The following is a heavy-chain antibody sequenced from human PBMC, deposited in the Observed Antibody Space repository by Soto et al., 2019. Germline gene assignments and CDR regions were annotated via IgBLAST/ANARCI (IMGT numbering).Heavy chain of an antibody. CDR3: ARDRGYSYGVQDGYYYYGMDV. V-gene: IGHV4-4*07. CDR1: GGSISSDY. D-gene: IGHD5-18*01. J-gene: IGHJ6*02. CDR2: IYTSGST. Sequence: SETLSLTCTVSGGSISSDYWSWIRQPAGKGLEWIGRIYTSGSTNYNPSLKSRVTMSVDTSKNQFSLKLSSVTAADTAVYYCARDRGYSYGVQDGYYYYGMDVWGQGPRSPYR.